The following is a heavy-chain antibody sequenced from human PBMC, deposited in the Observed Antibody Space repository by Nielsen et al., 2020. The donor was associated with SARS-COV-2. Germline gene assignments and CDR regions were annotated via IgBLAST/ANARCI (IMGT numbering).Heavy chain of an antibody. D-gene: IGHD4-23*01. Sequence: SVKVSCKASGGTFSSYTISWVRQAPGQGLEWMGRIIPILGIANYAQKFQGRVTITADKSTSTAYMELSSLRSEDTAVYYCARGGGNLYWYFDLWGRGTLVTVSS. V-gene: IGHV1-69*02. CDR2: IIPILGIA. J-gene: IGHJ2*01. CDR3: ARGGGNLYWYFDL. CDR1: GGTFSSYT.